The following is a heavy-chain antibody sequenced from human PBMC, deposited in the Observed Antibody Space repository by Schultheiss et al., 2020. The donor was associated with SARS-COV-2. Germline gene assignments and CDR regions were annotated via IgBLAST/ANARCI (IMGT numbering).Heavy chain of an antibody. Sequence: GESLKISCAASGFTFSSYWMSWVRQAPGKGLEWVANIKQDGSEKYYVDSVKGRFTISRDNAKNSLYLQMNSLRAEDTAVYYCARDKGDYGSGAYYYYGMDVWGQGTTVTVSS. V-gene: IGHV3-7*03. CDR3: ARDKGDYGSGAYYYYGMDV. CDR1: GFTFSSYW. J-gene: IGHJ6*02. CDR2: IKQDGSEK. D-gene: IGHD3-10*01.